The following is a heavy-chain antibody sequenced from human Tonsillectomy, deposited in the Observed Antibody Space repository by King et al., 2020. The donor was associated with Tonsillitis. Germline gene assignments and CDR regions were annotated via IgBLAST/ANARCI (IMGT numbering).Heavy chain of an antibody. V-gene: IGHV5-10-1*01. CDR3: ARHGAPNIVVVPAAMPDYYGMDV. Sequence: QLVQSGAEVKKPGESLRISCKGSGYRFTSYWISWVRQMPGKGLEWMGRIDPSDSYTNYSPSFQGHVTISADKSIRTAYLQWCSLKASDTAMYYCARHGAPNIVVVPAAMPDYYGMDVWGQGTTVTVSS. J-gene: IGHJ6*02. CDR2: IDPSDSYT. CDR1: GYRFTSYW. D-gene: IGHD2-2*01.